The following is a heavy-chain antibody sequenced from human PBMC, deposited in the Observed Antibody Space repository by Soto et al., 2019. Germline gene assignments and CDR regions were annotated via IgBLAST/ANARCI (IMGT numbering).Heavy chain of an antibody. D-gene: IGHD2-2*02. V-gene: IGHV1-3*01. J-gene: IGHJ4*02. Sequence: ASVNLSCKASGYTFTIYAMHCVRQTPGQRLEWMGWINAGNGNTKYSQKFQGRVTITRDTSASTAYMELSSLRSEDTAVYYCAKSATVPAAIAYWGQGTLVTVSS. CDR3: AKSATVPAAIAY. CDR2: INAGNGNT. CDR1: GYTFTIYA.